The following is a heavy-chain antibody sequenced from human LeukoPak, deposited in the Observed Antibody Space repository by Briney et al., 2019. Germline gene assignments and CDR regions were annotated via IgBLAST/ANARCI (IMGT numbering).Heavy chain of an antibody. CDR3: AKDIGWFDP. Sequence: GGSLRLSCAASGFTFSSYWMHWVRQAPGKGLEWVSAISGTGDSPHYADSVKGRFTISRDNSKNTLYLQMNSLRAEDTAFYYCAKDIGWFDPWGQGTLVTVSS. V-gene: IGHV3-23*01. CDR2: ISGTGDSP. CDR1: GFTFSSYW. J-gene: IGHJ5*02.